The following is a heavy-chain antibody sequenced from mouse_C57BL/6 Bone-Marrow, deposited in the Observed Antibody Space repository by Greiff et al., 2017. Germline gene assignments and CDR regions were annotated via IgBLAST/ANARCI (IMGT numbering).Heavy chain of an antibody. D-gene: IGHD6-1*01. CDR3: SKRGRVASY. J-gene: IGHJ2*01. V-gene: IGHV2-3*01. CDR2: IWGDGST. CDR1: GFSLTSYG. Sequence: VQVVESGPGLVAPSQSLSITCTVSGFSLTSYGVSWVRQPPGKGLEWLGVIWGDGSTNYHSALISRLSICKVNSKSLVFLKLNSQQTDNTATYYSSKRGRVASYWGQGTTLTVSS.